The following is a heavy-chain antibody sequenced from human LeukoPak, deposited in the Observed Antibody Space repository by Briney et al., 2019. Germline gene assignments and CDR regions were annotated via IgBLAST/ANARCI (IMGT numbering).Heavy chain of an antibody. Sequence: GGSLRLSCAASGFTFSSYGMHWVRQAPGKGLEWVAVISYDGSNKYYADSVKGRFTISRDNSKNTLYLQMNSLRAEDTAVYYCATQWEADYGDEYYYYGMDVWGQGTTVTVSS. CDR3: ATQWEADYGDEYYYYGMDV. CDR1: GFTFSSYG. CDR2: ISYDGSNK. J-gene: IGHJ6*02. D-gene: IGHD4-17*01. V-gene: IGHV3-30*03.